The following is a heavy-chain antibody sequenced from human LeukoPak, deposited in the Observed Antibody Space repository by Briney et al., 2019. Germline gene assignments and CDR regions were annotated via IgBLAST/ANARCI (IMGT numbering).Heavy chain of an antibody. CDR3: ARSNWNGDYYYYYYMDV. D-gene: IGHD1-20*01. CDR2: IYYSGST. J-gene: IGHJ6*03. V-gene: IGHV4-39*01. Sequence: NTSETLSLTCTVSGGSISSSSYYWGWIRQPPGKGLECIGSIYYSGSTYYNPSLKSRVTISVDTSKNQFSRKLSSVTAADTAVYYCARSNWNGDYYYYYYMDVWGKGTTVTISS. CDR1: GGSISSSSYY.